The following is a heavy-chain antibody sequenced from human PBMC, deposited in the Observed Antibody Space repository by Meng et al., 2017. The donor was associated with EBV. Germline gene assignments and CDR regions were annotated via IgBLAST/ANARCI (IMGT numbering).Heavy chain of an antibody. CDR2: INAGNGNT. J-gene: IGHJ4*02. D-gene: IGHD3-3*01. Sequence: QFKLVQSGAEVKKPGASVKVSCKASGYTFTSYAMHWVRQAPGQRLEWMGWINAGNGNTKYSQKFQGRVTITRDTSASTAYMELSSLRSEDTAVYYCARSGATIFGVVIPTYYFDYWGQGTLVTVSS. CDR1: GYTFTSYA. CDR3: ARSGATIFGVVIPTYYFDY. V-gene: IGHV1-3*01.